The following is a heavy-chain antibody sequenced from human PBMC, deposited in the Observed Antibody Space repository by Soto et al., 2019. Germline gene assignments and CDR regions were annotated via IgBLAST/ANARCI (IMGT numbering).Heavy chain of an antibody. CDR1: GGPISSYY. CDR2: IYYSGST. Sequence: SETLSLTCTVSGGPISSYYWSWIRQPPGKGLEWIGYIYYSGSTNYNPSLKSRATISVDTSKNQFSLKLSSVTAADTAVYYCARGYCSGGTCYRFNFDYWGQGTLVTVS. J-gene: IGHJ4*02. V-gene: IGHV4-59*01. CDR3: ARGYCSGGTCYRFNFDY. D-gene: IGHD2-15*01.